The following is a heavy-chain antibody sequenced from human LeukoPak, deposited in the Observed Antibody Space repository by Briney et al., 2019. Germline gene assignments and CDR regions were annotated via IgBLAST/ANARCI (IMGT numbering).Heavy chain of an antibody. Sequence: GGSLRLSCAASGFTFSSYAMSWVRQAPGKGLEWVSVIGGSGGSTYYADSVKGRFTISRDNSRNTLYLQMNSLRAEDTAVYYCARSGHDAFDIWGQGTMVTVSS. CDR1: GFTFSSYA. CDR2: IGGSGGST. V-gene: IGHV3-23*01. J-gene: IGHJ3*02. CDR3: ARSGHDAFDI.